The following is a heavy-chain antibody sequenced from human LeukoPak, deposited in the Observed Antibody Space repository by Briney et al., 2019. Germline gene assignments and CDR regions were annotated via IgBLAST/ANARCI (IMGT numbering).Heavy chain of an antibody. CDR2: INHSGSA. CDR1: GGSFSGYY. V-gene: IGHV4-34*01. CDR3: AITTGIGIDY. J-gene: IGHJ4*02. D-gene: IGHD1-1*01. Sequence: SETLSLTCAVSGGSFSGYYWTWIRQPPGKGLEWIGEINHSGSANYNPSLKSRVTISVDTSKNQFSLKLSSVTAADTAVYYCAITTGIGIDYWGQGTLVTVSS.